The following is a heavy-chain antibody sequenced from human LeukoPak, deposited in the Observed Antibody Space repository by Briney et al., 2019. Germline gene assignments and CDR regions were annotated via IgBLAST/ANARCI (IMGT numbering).Heavy chain of an antibody. Sequence: PGGSLRLSCAASGFTFSSYAMSWVRQAPGKGLEWVSGISDSGASTYYADSVKGRFTISRDNSKNTVYLQMNSLRAEDTAVYYCAKRERFIVATSPWGQETLVIVSS. J-gene: IGHJ4*02. CDR3: AKRERFIVATSP. CDR2: ISDSGAST. V-gene: IGHV3-23*01. D-gene: IGHD5-12*01. CDR1: GFTFSSYA.